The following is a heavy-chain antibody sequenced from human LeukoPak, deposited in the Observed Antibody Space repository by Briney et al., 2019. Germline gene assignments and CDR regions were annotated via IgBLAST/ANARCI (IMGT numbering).Heavy chain of an antibody. Sequence: GGSLRLSCTVSGFTLSNHYMTWIRQAPGKGLEYISYLSNTGSDIFYADSVKGRFSISRDNAKNSLYLQVNSLRAEDTAVYYCARGHWGLDCWGQGTLVTVSS. CDR1: GFTLSNHY. V-gene: IGHV3-11*01. J-gene: IGHJ4*02. CDR3: ARGHWGLDC. D-gene: IGHD7-27*01. CDR2: LSNTGSDI.